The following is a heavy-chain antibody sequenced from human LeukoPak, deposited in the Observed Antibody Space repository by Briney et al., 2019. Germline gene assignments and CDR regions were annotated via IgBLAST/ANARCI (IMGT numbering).Heavy chain of an antibody. CDR1: GFTFSSYW. CDR2: INSDGSST. D-gene: IGHD1-26*01. Sequence: PGGSLRLSCAASGFTFSSYWMHWVRQAPGKGLVWVSRINSDGSSTSYADSVKGRFTISRDNAKNTLYLQMNSLRAEDTAVYYCARGRGATPPYYFDYWGQGTLVTVSS. V-gene: IGHV3-74*01. J-gene: IGHJ4*02. CDR3: ARGRGATPPYYFDY.